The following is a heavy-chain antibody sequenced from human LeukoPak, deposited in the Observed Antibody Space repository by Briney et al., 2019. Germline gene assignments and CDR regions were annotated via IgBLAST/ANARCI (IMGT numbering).Heavy chain of an antibody. V-gene: IGHV3-7*01. CDR3: ARVDDDILTGYPTDFDY. J-gene: IGHJ4*02. CDR1: GFTFSSYW. D-gene: IGHD3-9*01. Sequence: GGSLRLSCAASGFTFSSYWMSWVRQAPGKGLEWVANIKQDGSEKYYVDSVKGRFTISRDNAKRSLYLQMNSLRAEDTAVYYCARVDDDILTGYPTDFDYWGQGTLVAASS. CDR2: IKQDGSEK.